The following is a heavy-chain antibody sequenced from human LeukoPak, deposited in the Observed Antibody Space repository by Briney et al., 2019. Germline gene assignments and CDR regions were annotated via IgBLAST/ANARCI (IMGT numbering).Heavy chain of an antibody. CDR3: AKVGYGSGNPFDY. V-gene: IGHV3-7*01. D-gene: IGHD3-10*01. Sequence: GGSLRLSCAASGFTFTTYWMSWAHQAPGKGLEWVANINQDGTEKFYVDSVKGRFTISRDNAKNSLYLQMNSLRVEDTAVYYCAKVGYGSGNPFDYWGQGTLVTVSS. J-gene: IGHJ4*02. CDR2: INQDGTEK. CDR1: GFTFTTYW.